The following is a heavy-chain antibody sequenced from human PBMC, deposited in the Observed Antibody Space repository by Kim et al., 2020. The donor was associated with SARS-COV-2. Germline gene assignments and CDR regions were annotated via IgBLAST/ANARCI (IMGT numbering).Heavy chain of an antibody. D-gene: IGHD1-26*01. CDR1: GYTFTGYY. J-gene: IGHJ4*02. Sequence: ASVKVSCKASGYTFTGYYMHWVRQAPGQGLEWMGWINPNSGGTNYAQKFQGRVTMTRDTSISTAYMELSRLRSDDTAVYYCARDIDLLLNVDYFDYWGQGTLVTVSS. CDR2: INPNSGGT. CDR3: ARDIDLLLNVDYFDY. V-gene: IGHV1-2*02.